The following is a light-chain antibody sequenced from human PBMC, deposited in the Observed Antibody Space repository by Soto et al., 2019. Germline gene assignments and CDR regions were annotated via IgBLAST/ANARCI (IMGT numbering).Light chain of an antibody. V-gene: IGLV7-43*01. CDR2: STS. J-gene: IGLJ7*01. Sequence: QTVVTQEPSLTVSPGGTGTLTCASSTGAVTSGYYPNWFQQKPGQAPRVLLYSTSNKHSWTPARFSGSLLGGKAALTLSGVQPEDEAEYYCLLYYGGAAVFGGGTQLTVL. CDR1: TGAVTSGYY. CDR3: LLYYGGAAV.